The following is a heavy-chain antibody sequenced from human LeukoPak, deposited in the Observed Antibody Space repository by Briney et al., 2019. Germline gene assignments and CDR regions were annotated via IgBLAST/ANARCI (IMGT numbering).Heavy chain of an antibody. CDR2: INHSGST. J-gene: IGHJ4*02. D-gene: IGHD3-16*02. CDR1: GGTFSGYY. Sequence: SETLSLTCAVYGGTFSGYYWSWIRQPPGKGLEWIGEINHSGSTNYNPSLKSRVTISVDTSKNQFSLKLSSVTAADTAVYYCARASRDYVWGSYRLNSFDYWGQGTLVTVSS. CDR3: ARASRDYVWGSYRLNSFDY. V-gene: IGHV4-34*01.